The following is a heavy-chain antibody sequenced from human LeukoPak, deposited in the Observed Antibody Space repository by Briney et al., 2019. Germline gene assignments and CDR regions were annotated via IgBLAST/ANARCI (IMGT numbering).Heavy chain of an antibody. CDR2: IYYSGST. CDR3: ARDKVVPAAIYYYYYMDV. V-gene: IGHV4-59*01. CDR1: GGSISSYY. D-gene: IGHD2-2*01. J-gene: IGHJ6*03. Sequence: KPSETLSLTCTVSGGSISSYYWSWIRQPPGKGPEWIGYIYYSGSTNYNPSLKSRVTISVDTSKNQFSLKLSSVTAADTAVYYCARDKVVPAAIYYYYYMDVWGKGTTVTVSS.